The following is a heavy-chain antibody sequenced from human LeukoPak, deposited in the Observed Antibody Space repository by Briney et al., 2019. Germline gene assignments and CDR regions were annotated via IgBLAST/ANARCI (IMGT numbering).Heavy chain of an antibody. CDR2: IRYDGSNK. J-gene: IGHJ2*01. Sequence: GGSLRLSCAASGFTLSSYGMHWVRQAPGKGLEWVAFIRYDGSNKYYADSVKGRFTISRDNSKNTLYLQMNSLRAEDTAVYYCTVYSSSSPFGGNWYFDLWGRGTLVTVSS. CDR1: GFTLSSYG. D-gene: IGHD6-13*01. V-gene: IGHV3-30*02. CDR3: TVYSSSSPFGGNWYFDL.